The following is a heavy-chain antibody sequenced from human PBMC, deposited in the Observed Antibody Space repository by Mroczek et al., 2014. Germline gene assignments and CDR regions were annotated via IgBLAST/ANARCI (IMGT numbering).Heavy chain of an antibody. D-gene: IGHD3-10*01. V-gene: IGHV4-31*03. J-gene: IGHJ2*01. CDR2: IYYSGST. CDR1: GGSISSGGYY. CDR3: ARAPGDTMVRGVIERYFDL. Sequence: QVQLQESGPGLVKPSQTLSLTCTVSGGSISSGGYYWSWIRQHPGKGLEWIGYIYYSGSTYYNPSLKSRVTISVDTSKNQFSLKLSSVTAADTAVYYCARAPGDTMVRGVIERYFDLWGRGTLVTVSS.